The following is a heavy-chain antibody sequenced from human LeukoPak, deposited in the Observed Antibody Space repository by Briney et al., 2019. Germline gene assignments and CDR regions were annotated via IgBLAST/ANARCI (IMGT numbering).Heavy chain of an antibody. V-gene: IGHV4-59*01. J-gene: IGHJ5*02. CDR3: ARAPGVSAFDP. CDR2: IYYSGST. D-gene: IGHD3-10*01. Sequence: PSETLSLTCTVSGGSISSYYWSWIRQPPGKGLEWIGYIYYSGSTNYNPSLKSRVAISVDTSKNQFSLKLSSVTAADTAVYYCARAPGVSAFDPWGQGTLVTVSS. CDR1: GGSISSYY.